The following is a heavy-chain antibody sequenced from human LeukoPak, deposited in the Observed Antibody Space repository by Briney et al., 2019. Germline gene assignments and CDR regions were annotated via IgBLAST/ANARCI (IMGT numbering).Heavy chain of an antibody. D-gene: IGHD3-10*01. CDR2: INPSGGGR. J-gene: IGHJ4*02. Sequence: ASVKVSCKAFGYTFTTYYMHWVRQAPGQGLEWMGIINPSGGGRSYAQKFQGRVTMTRDTSTSTVYMELGSLRSEDTAVYYCARGSYGSGSYYNRFLGYWGQGTLVTVSS. V-gene: IGHV1-46*01. CDR1: GYTFTTYY. CDR3: ARGSYGSGSYYNRFLGY.